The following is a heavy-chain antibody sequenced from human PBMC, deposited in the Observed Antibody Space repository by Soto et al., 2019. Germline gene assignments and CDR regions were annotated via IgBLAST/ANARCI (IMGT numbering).Heavy chain of an antibody. CDR3: ARGRGDTGYAY. CDR2: IYYSGST. J-gene: IGHJ4*02. Sequence: SETLSLTCSVSGGTINSGDYFWSWIRQPPGKGLEWIGYIYYSGSTNYNPSLKSRVTISINTSKNQFSLKLSSVSAADTAVYYCARGRGDTGYAYWGQGTLVTVSS. CDR1: GGTINSGDYF. D-gene: IGHD5-12*01. V-gene: IGHV4-61*08.